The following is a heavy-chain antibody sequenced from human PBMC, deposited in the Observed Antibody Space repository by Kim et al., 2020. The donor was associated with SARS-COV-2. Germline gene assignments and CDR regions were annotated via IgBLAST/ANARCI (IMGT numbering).Heavy chain of an antibody. Sequence: SETLSLTCAVYGGSFSGYYWSWIRQPPGKGLEWIGEINHSGSTNYNPSLKSRVTISVDTSKNQFSLKLSSVTAADTAVYYCARGPYNWNRRQAFDIWGQG. V-gene: IGHV4-34*01. CDR1: GGSFSGYY. J-gene: IGHJ3*02. D-gene: IGHD1-20*01. CDR2: INHSGST. CDR3: ARGPYNWNRRQAFDI.